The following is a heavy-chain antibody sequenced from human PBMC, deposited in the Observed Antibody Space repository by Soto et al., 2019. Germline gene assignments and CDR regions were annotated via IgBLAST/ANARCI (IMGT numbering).Heavy chain of an antibody. CDR2: ISYDGSNK. Sequence: VQLVESGGGVVQPGRSLRLSCAASGFTFSSYAMHWVRQAPGKGLEWVAVISYDGSNKYYADSVKGRFTISRDNSKNTLYLQMNSLRAEDTAVYYCARDDIVVVVAAAGGYFDYWGQGTLVTVSS. CDR1: GFTFSSYA. CDR3: ARDDIVVVVAAAGGYFDY. V-gene: IGHV3-30-3*01. D-gene: IGHD2-15*01. J-gene: IGHJ4*02.